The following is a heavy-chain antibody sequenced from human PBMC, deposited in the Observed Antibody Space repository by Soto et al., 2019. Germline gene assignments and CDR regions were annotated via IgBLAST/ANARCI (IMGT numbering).Heavy chain of an antibody. CDR1: GYTFTSYY. CDR2: INPSGGST. CDR3: ARILTPYYYDSSGYSFDAFDI. J-gene: IGHJ3*02. V-gene: IGHV1-46*01. D-gene: IGHD3-22*01. Sequence: ASLKVSCKSSGYTFTSYYMHWVRQAPGQGLEWMGIINPSGGSTSYAQKFQGRVTMTRDTSTSTVYMELSSLRSEDTAVYYCARILTPYYYDSSGYSFDAFDIWGQGTTVTVSS.